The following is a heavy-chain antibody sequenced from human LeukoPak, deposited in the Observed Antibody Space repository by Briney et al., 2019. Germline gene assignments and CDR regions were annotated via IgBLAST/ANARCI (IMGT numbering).Heavy chain of an antibody. V-gene: IGHV4-4*02. J-gene: IGHJ5*02. CDR2: IYHSGST. CDR1: GFTFSSYAM. D-gene: IGHD6-19*01. CDR3: AREPGYSSGWYPGVVMRWFDP. Sequence: GSLRLSCAASGFTFSSYAMSWVRQPPGKGLEWIGEIYHSGSTNYNPSLKSRVTISVDKSKNQFSLKLSSVTAADTAVYYCAREPGYSSGWYPGVVMRWFDPWGQGTLVTVSS.